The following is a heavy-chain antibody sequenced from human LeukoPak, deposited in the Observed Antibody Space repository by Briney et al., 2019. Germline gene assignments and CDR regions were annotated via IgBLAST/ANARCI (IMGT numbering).Heavy chain of an antibody. CDR1: GYTLTELS. D-gene: IGHD1-26*01. CDR3: ATDRIGRWAFDI. CDR2: FDPEDGET. J-gene: IGHJ3*02. Sequence: ASVKVSCKVSGYTLTELSMHWVRQAPGKGLEWMGGFDPEDGETIYAQKFQGRVTMTEDTSTDTAYMELSSLRSEDTAVYYCATDRIGRWAFDIWGQGTMVTVSS. V-gene: IGHV1-24*01.